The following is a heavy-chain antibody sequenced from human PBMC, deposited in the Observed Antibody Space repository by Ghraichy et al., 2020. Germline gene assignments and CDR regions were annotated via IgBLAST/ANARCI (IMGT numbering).Heavy chain of an antibody. D-gene: IGHD3-16*01. Sequence: ESLNISCTVSGGSISSSSYYWGWIRQPPGKGLEWIGSIYYSGSTYYNPSLKSRVTISVDTSKNQFSLKLSSVTAADTAVYYCARRPFGRGTTAKGSFDYWGQGTLVTVSS. V-gene: IGHV4-39*01. J-gene: IGHJ4*02. CDR3: ARRPFGRGTTAKGSFDY. CDR1: GGSISSSSYY. CDR2: IYYSGST.